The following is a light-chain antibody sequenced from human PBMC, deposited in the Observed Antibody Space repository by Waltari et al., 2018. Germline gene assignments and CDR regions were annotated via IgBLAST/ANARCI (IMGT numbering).Light chain of an antibody. CDR2: ITS. J-gene: IGKJ3*01. V-gene: IGKV1-39*01. CDR3: QQSHSIPYT. CDR1: QNVNTY. Sequence: DIQMTQSPSSLSASVGDRVTITCRASQNVNTYLNWYQQQPGKAPKLLIYITSTLGSGVPSRFSGSGSGTDFILTISSLQPEDFATYYCQQSHSIPYTFGPGTKVDFK.